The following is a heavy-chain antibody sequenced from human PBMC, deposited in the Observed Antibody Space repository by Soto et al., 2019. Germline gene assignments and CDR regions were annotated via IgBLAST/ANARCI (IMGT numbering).Heavy chain of an antibody. V-gene: IGHV4-30-2*01. CDR1: GGSISSDGYS. CDR3: ASSHAGAHITAAVH. CDR2: IYHSGST. J-gene: IGHJ4*02. Sequence: QLQLQESGSGLVKPSQTLSLTCAVSGGSISSDGYSWSWIRQPPGNGLEWIGYIYHSGSTSYNPSLKSRVTISVDRSQTQFSLKLSSVTAADTAVYYCASSHAGAHITAAVHWGQGTLVTVSS. D-gene: IGHD6-13*01.